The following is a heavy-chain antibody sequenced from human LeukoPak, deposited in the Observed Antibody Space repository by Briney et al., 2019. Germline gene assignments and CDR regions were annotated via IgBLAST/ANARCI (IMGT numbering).Heavy chain of an antibody. V-gene: IGHV3-7*01. D-gene: IGHD3-10*01. J-gene: IGHJ4*02. CDR2: IKQDGSEK. CDR3: ARGNARLLWFGELLSQFDY. Sequence: GGSQRLSCAASGFAFSSYWMSWVRQAPGKGLEWVAKIKQDGSEKYYVDSVKGRFTISRDNAKNSLYLQMNSLRAEDTAVYYCARGNARLLWFGELLSQFDYWGQGTLVTVSS. CDR1: GFAFSSYW.